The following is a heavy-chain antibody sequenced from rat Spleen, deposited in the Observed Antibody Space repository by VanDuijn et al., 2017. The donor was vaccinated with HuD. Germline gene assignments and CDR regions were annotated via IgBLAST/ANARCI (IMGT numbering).Heavy chain of an antibody. D-gene: IGHD1-5*01. J-gene: IGHJ2*01. Sequence: EVQLVESGGGLVQPGRSLKLSCAASGFTFSDYYMAWVRQAPKKGLEWVASITNTGGSTYYPDSVKGRFTISRDNAKSTLYLQMNSLRSEDTATYYCTREDRYNKLPDYWGQGVMVTVSS. CDR1: GFTFSDYY. CDR2: ITNTGGST. V-gene: IGHV5-20*01. CDR3: TREDRYNKLPDY.